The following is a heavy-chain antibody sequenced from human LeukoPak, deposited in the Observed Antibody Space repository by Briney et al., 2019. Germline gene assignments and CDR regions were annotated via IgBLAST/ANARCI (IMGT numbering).Heavy chain of an antibody. J-gene: IGHJ4*02. Sequence: SETLSLTCTVSGGSISSYYWSWIRQPPGKGLEWIGYIYYSGSTNYNPSLKSRVTISVDTSKNQFSLKLSSVTAADTAVYYCARHGIAVAAIDYWGQGTLVTVSS. CDR1: GGSISSYY. V-gene: IGHV4-59*08. CDR3: ARHGIAVAAIDY. D-gene: IGHD6-19*01. CDR2: IYYSGST.